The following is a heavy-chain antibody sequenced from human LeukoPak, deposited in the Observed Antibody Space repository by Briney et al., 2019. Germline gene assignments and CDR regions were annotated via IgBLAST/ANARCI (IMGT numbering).Heavy chain of an antibody. CDR1: GYTFTSYY. CDR2: IYPSGGST. J-gene: IGHJ4*02. CDR3: ASGYSYGYNY. D-gene: IGHD5-18*01. V-gene: IGHV1-46*01. Sequence: VGSVKVSCKASGYTFTSYYMHWVRQAPGQGLEWMGIIYPSGGSTSYAQKFQGKVTMTRDTSTSTVYMELSSLRSEDTAAYYCASGYSYGYNYWGQGTLVTVSS.